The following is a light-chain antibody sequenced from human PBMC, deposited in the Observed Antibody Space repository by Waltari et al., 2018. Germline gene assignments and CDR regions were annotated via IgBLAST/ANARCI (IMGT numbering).Light chain of an antibody. Sequence: QSALTQPASVSGSPEQSITISCTGTSSEIGGDNFFSWYQQHPGKAPKLILFDVSDRPSGVSNRFSGSKSGNSASLTISGLQAEDEADYYCSSYTRSSSYVFGTGTKVTVL. CDR1: SSEIGGDNF. CDR2: DVS. J-gene: IGLJ1*01. V-gene: IGLV2-14*01. CDR3: SSYTRSSSYV.